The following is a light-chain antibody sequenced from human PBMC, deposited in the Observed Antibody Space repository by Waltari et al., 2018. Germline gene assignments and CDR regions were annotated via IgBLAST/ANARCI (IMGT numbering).Light chain of an antibody. CDR1: SSDVGGSNY. CDR3: SSFAGTNNFVV. Sequence: QSALTQPPSASGSPGQSVTISCTGTSSDVGGSNYVSWYQQHPGKAPKLLLYEVGQRPSGVPSRFSGSKSGNTASLTVSGRQAEDEADYYCSSFAGTNNFVVFGGGTKLTV. CDR2: EVG. J-gene: IGLJ2*01. V-gene: IGLV2-8*01.